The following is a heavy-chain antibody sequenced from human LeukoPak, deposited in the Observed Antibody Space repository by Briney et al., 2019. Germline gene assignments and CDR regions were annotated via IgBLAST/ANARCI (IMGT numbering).Heavy chain of an antibody. D-gene: IGHD6-13*01. CDR2: ISGSGGST. J-gene: IGHJ3*02. Sequence: GGSLRLSCAASGFTFSSYAMSWVRQAPGKGLEWVSAISGSGGSTYYADSVKGRFTISRDNSKNTLYLQMNSLRAEDTAVYYCATITHGIAAASPAFDIWGQGTMVTVSS. CDR3: ATITHGIAAASPAFDI. V-gene: IGHV3-23*01. CDR1: GFTFSSYA.